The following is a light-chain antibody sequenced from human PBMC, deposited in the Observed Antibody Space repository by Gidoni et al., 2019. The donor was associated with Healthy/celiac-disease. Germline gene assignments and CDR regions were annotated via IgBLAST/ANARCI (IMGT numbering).Light chain of an antibody. J-gene: IGKJ1*01. CDR2: DAS. V-gene: IGKV1-5*01. CDR3: QQYNSYSGT. CDR1: QSISSW. Sequence: DIQMTQSPSTLSASGGDRVTITCRASQSISSWLAWYQQKPGKAPKLLIYDASSLESGVPSRFSGSGSGTEFTLTISSLQPDDFAPYYCQQYNSYSGTFGQGTKVEIK.